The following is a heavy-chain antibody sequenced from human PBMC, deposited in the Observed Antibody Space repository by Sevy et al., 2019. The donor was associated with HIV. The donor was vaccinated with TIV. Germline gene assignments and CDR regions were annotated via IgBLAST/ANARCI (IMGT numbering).Heavy chain of an antibody. CDR3: ASYYYGSGSYPDSFDY. CDR2: IIPIFGTA. Sequence: ASMKVSCKASGGTFSSYAISWVRQAPGQGLEWMGGIIPIFGTANYAQKFQGRVTITADESTSTAYMELSSLRSEDTAVYYCASYYYGSGSYPDSFDYWGQGTLVTVSS. D-gene: IGHD3-10*01. J-gene: IGHJ4*02. CDR1: GGTFSSYA. V-gene: IGHV1-69*13.